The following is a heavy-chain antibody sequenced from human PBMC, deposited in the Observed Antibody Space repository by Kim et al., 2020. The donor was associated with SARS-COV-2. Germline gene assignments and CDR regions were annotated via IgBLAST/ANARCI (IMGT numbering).Heavy chain of an antibody. J-gene: IGHJ6*02. V-gene: IGHV3-66*01. CDR3: ARDPGDRNGMDG. D-gene: IGHD7-27*01. CDR2: T. Sequence: TYYADSVKGRYTISRDHFTNTLYLHMNSLRVDDTAVYYCARDPGDRNGMDGWGQGTTVTVSS.